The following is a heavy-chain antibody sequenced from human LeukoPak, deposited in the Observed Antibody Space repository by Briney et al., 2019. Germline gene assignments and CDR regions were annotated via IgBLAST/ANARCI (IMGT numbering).Heavy chain of an antibody. J-gene: IGHJ5*02. CDR2: IYYSGST. D-gene: IGHD7-27*01. CDR1: GVSISSSSYY. CDR3: VRQDWGKGFDP. Sequence: SETLSLTCTVSGVSISSSSYYWGWIRQPPGKGLEWIGSIYYSGSTYYNPSLKSRVTISVDTSKNQFSLKRSSVTAADTAVYYCVRQDWGKGFDPWGQGTLVTISS. V-gene: IGHV4-39*01.